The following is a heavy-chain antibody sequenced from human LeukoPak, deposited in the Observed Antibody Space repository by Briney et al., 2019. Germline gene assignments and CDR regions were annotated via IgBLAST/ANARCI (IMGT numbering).Heavy chain of an antibody. CDR3: AQLITMIVVVTSGDAFDI. CDR1: GFTFSNAW. J-gene: IGHJ3*02. D-gene: IGHD3-22*01. CDR2: IKRKTDGGTT. Sequence: GGSLRLSCAASGFTFSNAWMSWVRQAPGKGLEWVGRIKRKTDGGTTDYAAPVKGRFTISRDDSKNTLYLQMNSLRAEDTAVYYCAQLITMIVVVTSGDAFDIWGQGTMVTVSS. V-gene: IGHV3-15*01.